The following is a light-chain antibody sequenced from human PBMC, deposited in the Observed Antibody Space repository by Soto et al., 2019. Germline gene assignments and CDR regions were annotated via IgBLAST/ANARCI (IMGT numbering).Light chain of an antibody. V-gene: IGKV3-15*01. Sequence: VLTQSPATLSLSPGERATLSCRASQSVSSYLAWYQQKPGQAPRLLISGASTGATGVPVRIRGSGSGTEFTLTINTLQSEDSAIYYCQQYNDWPTFGQGTKVDIK. CDR1: QSVSSY. J-gene: IGKJ1*01. CDR3: QQYNDWPT. CDR2: GAS.